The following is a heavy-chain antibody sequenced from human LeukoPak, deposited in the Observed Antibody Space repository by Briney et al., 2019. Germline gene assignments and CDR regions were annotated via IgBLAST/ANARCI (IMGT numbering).Heavy chain of an antibody. CDR3: ARSASWEGSSWTEGNWFDP. CDR1: GFTFDDYA. V-gene: IGHV3-9*01. CDR2: ISWNSGSI. D-gene: IGHD6-13*01. Sequence: GRSLRLSCAASGFTFDDYAMHWVRQAPGKGLEWVSGISWNSGSIGYADSVKGRFTISRDNSKNTLYLQMNSLRAEDTAVYYCARSASWEGSSWTEGNWFDPWGQGTLVTVSS. J-gene: IGHJ5*02.